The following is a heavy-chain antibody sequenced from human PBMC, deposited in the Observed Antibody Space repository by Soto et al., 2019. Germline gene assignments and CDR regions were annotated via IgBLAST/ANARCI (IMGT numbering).Heavy chain of an antibody. CDR1: GFTFSSYA. CDR2: ISYDGSNK. V-gene: IGHV3-30-3*01. J-gene: IGHJ4*02. Sequence: GGSLRLSCAASGFTFSSYAMHWVRQAPGKGLEWVAVISYDGSNKYYADSVKGRFTISRDNSKNTLYLQMNSLRAEDTAVYYCARDGDIVLVPAAMPAFDYWGQGTLVTVSS. D-gene: IGHD2-2*01. CDR3: ARDGDIVLVPAAMPAFDY.